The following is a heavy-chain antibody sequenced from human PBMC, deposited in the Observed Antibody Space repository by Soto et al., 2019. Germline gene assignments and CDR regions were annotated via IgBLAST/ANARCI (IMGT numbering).Heavy chain of an antibody. J-gene: IGHJ4*02. Sequence: QVQLVQSGAEVKKPGSSVKVSCKASGGTFSSYTISWVRQAPGQGLEWMGRIIPNLGIANYAQKFQGRVTITADKSTSTAYMELSSLRSEDTAVYYCARGSSGWYYYWGQGTLVTVSS. CDR2: IIPNLGIA. CDR1: GGTFSSYT. D-gene: IGHD6-19*01. CDR3: ARGSSGWYYY. V-gene: IGHV1-69*02.